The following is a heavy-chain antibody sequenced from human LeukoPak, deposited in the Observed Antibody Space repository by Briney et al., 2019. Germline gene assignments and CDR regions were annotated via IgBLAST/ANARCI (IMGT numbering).Heavy chain of an antibody. Sequence: GASVKVSCKVSGYTLTELSMHWVRQAPGKGLEWMGGFDPEDGETIYAQKFQGRVTMTEDTSTDTAYMELSSLRSEDTAVYYCATEIIAAAGHGAFDIWGQGTMVAVSS. CDR1: GYTLTELS. D-gene: IGHD6-13*01. J-gene: IGHJ3*02. V-gene: IGHV1-24*01. CDR2: FDPEDGET. CDR3: ATEIIAAAGHGAFDI.